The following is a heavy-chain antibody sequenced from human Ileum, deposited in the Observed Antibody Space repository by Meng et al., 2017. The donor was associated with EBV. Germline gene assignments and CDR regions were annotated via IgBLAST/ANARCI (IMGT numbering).Heavy chain of an antibody. D-gene: IGHD4-17*01. Sequence: GTALDKISDSTALPCTAPRSSLITVNFYWGRIRQSPEKAMECIWTISYRVNTFYNPSLKIRLTISTDTSKNEFSLTLRSVTAADTALYYCASAYDYGDYEAFAYWGPGSLVTVSS. CDR3: ASAYDYGDYEAFAY. J-gene: IGHJ4*02. CDR1: RSSLITVNFY. CDR2: ISYRVNT. V-gene: IGHV4-39*07.